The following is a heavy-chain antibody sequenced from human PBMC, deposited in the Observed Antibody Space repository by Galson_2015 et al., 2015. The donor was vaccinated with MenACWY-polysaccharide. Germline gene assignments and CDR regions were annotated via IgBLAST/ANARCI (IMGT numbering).Heavy chain of an antibody. CDR1: GLTFRNYG. CDR2: IWYDGSKR. J-gene: IGHJ6*03. CDR3: ATVRGSAPNYHIDA. V-gene: IGHV3-33*01. Sequence: SLRLCCATSGLTFRNYGMHWVRQAPGKGLEWVAIIWYDGSKRYHADSVKDRFTISRDNSKNTLYLRMNSLRAEDTALYYCATVRGSAPNYHIDAWGKGTTVTVAS. D-gene: IGHD5-12*01.